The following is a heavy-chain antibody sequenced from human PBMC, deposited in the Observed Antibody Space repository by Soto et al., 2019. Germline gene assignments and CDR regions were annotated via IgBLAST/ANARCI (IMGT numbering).Heavy chain of an antibody. J-gene: IGHJ6*03. D-gene: IGHD4-17*01. Sequence: GASVKVSCKASGYTFTSYDINWVRQATGQGLEWMGWMNPNSGNTGYAQKFQGRVTMTRNTAISTAYMELSSLRSEDTAVYYCARVSALFTVTTRAKKVGIGYYYMDVWGKGTTVTVSS. CDR3: ARVSALFTVTTRAKKVGIGYYYMDV. CDR1: GYTFTSYD. CDR2: MNPNSGNT. V-gene: IGHV1-8*01.